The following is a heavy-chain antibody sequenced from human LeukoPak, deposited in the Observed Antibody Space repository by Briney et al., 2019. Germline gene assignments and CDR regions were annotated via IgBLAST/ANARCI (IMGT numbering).Heavy chain of an antibody. CDR3: ARAPGYCSSTCCVIDY. Sequence: SETLSLTCAVYGGSFSGYYWSWIRQPPGKGLEWIGEINHSGSTNYNPSLKSRVTVSVDTSKNQFSLKLSSVTAADTAVYYCARAPGYCSSTCCVIDYWGQGTLVTVSS. J-gene: IGHJ4*02. D-gene: IGHD2-2*01. V-gene: IGHV4-34*01. CDR1: GGSFSGYY. CDR2: INHSGST.